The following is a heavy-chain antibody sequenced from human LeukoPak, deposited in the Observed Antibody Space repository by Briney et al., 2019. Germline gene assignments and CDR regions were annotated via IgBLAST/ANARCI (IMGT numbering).Heavy chain of an antibody. Sequence: ASVKVSCKASGYTFTNYGITWVRQAPGQGLEWMGWISANNGDTNYAQKVQGRVIMTTDTSTTTAYLELGSLRYDDTAVYYCARGTPRPEYFQHWGQGTLVTVSS. D-gene: IGHD2-15*01. CDR3: ARGTPRPEYFQH. J-gene: IGHJ1*01. CDR1: GYTFTNYG. CDR2: ISANNGDT. V-gene: IGHV1-18*04.